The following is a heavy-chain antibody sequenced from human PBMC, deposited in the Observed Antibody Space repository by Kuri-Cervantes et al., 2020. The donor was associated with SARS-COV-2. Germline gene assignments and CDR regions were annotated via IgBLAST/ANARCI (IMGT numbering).Heavy chain of an antibody. CDR2: IYSGGSST. Sequence: GESLKISCAASGFTVSSNYMSCVRQAPGKGLEWVSVIYSGGSSTYYADSVKGRLAISRDNSKHTLYLPMNSLRAEDTAVYYCAKDRGGPDLGYNWDNWFDPWGQGTLVTVSS. CDR1: GFTVSSNY. CDR3: AKDRGGPDLGYNWDNWFDP. V-gene: IGHV3-23*03. D-gene: IGHD1-1*01. J-gene: IGHJ5*02.